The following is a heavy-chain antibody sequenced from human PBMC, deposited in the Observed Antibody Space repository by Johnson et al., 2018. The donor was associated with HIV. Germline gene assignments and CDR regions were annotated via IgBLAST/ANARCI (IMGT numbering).Heavy chain of an antibody. J-gene: IGHJ3*02. CDR2: IGKVSHT. V-gene: IGHV3-13*01. CDR1: GFIFRSYD. Sequence: MLLVESGGGLVQPGGSLRLSCAASGFIFRSYDMHCVSQTAGKGLEWVSAIGKVSHTYYSDSVKGRFSMSRENVKNSLYLQMNNRRAGYTAVYFCARESRDGPNLRAFDSWGQGTTVIVSS. D-gene: IGHD5-24*01. CDR3: ARESRDGPNLRAFDS.